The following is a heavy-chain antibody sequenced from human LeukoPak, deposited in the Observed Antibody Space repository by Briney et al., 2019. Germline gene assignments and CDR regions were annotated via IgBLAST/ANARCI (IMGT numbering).Heavy chain of an antibody. CDR2: IDPRDSYT. J-gene: IGHJ5*02. D-gene: IGHD2-8*02. CDR1: GYSFSTFW. CDR3: ARVYCTAATCDNWLDP. V-gene: IGHV5-10-1*01. Sequence: PGESLKSSCRASGYSFSTFWITWVRQMPGKGLEWMGRIDPRDSYTNYSPSFEGHVSISVDKSISTAYLQWSGLKASDTAIYYCARVYCTAATCDNWLDPWGQGTLVTVSS.